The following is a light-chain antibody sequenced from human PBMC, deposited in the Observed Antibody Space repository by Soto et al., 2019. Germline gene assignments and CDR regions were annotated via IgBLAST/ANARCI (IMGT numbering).Light chain of an antibody. CDR3: QQYGSSPIT. CDR1: QSVSSSY. CDR2: GES. V-gene: IGKV3-20*01. J-gene: IGKJ5*01. Sequence: EIVLTQSPGTLSLSPGESATLSCRASQSVSSSYLAWYQQKPGQAPRILIYGESSRATGIPDRFSGSGSGTDLTLTISRLEPEDFAVYYCQQYGSSPITXGQGTRLEIK.